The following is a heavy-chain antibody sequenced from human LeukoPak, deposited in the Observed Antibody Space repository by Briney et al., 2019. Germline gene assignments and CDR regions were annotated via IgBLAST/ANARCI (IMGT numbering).Heavy chain of an antibody. D-gene: IGHD2-2*01. CDR1: GDSIGSYY. CDR2: IYYNGDT. Sequence: PSETLSLTCPMSGDSIGSYYWSWIRQSPGQGLVWIAYIYYNGDTNYNPSFANRVTISVDTSKKQFSLNVTSVTAADTAVYHCARYATGRYFDLWGRGTLVTVSS. CDR3: ARYATGRYFDL. V-gene: IGHV4-59*01. J-gene: IGHJ2*01.